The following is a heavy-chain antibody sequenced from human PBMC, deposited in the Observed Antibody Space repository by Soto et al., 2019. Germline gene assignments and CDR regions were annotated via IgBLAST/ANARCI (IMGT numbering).Heavy chain of an antibody. CDR2: ISYDGSNK. V-gene: IGHV3-30-3*01. CDR1: GFTFSSYA. J-gene: IGHJ3*02. D-gene: IGHD3-9*01. CDR3: ARVRSTYYDILTGYLGGAFDI. Sequence: PGGSLRLSCAASGFTFSSYAMHWVRQAPGKGLEWVAVISYDGSNKYYADSVKGRFTISRDNSKNTLYLQMNSLRAEDTAVYYCARVRSTYYDILTGYLGGAFDIWGQGTMVTVSS.